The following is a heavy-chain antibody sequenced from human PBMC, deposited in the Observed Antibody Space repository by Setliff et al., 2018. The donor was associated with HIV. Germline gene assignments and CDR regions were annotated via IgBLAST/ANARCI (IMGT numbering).Heavy chain of an antibody. V-gene: IGHV3-30*04. J-gene: IGHJ6*03. CDR1: GFTFSSFA. CDR3: VRHAYYGSGSYTYMDV. Sequence: PGGSLRLSCAASGFTFSSFAMHWVRQAPGKGLEGVAVISHDGSNKYYANSVKGRFTVSRDNAKNSLYLQMNSLRAEDMALYYCVRHAYYGSGSYTYMDVWGKGTTVTVSS. D-gene: IGHD3-10*01. CDR2: ISHDGSNK.